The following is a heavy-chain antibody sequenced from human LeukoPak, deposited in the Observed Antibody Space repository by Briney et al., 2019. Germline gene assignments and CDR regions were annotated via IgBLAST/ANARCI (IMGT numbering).Heavy chain of an antibody. CDR3: AKDRGDSSGYYSY. CDR2: IRYDGSNK. D-gene: IGHD3-22*01. Sequence: PGGSLRLSCAASGFTFSSYGMHWVRQAPGKGLEWVAFIRYDGSNKYYADSVKGRFTISRDNSKNTLYLQMNSLRAEDTAVYYCAKDRGDSSGYYSYWGQGTLVTVSS. CDR1: GFTFSSYG. J-gene: IGHJ4*02. V-gene: IGHV3-30*02.